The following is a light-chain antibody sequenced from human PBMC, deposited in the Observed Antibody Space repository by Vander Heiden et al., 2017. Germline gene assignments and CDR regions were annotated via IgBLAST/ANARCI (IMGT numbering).Light chain of an antibody. Sequence: EILLTQSPCTLSLSPGERATLSCRASQSVSSSYLAWYQQKPGQAPGLLIYGASTRATGIPDRFSGSGSGTDFTLTISRLEPEDFAVYFCQQYGGSPYTFGQGTKLEIK. J-gene: IGKJ2*01. CDR2: GAS. CDR1: QSVSSSY. CDR3: QQYGGSPYT. V-gene: IGKV3-20*01.